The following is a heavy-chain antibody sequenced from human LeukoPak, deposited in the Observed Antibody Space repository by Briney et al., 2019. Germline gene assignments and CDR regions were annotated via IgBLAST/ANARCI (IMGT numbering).Heavy chain of an antibody. CDR3: ARDERNYYGSRPYYFDY. V-gene: IGHV1-2*02. CDR1: GYTFTSYG. D-gene: IGHD3-10*01. CDR2: INPNSGGT. J-gene: IGHJ4*02. Sequence: ASVKVSCKASGYTFTSYGISWVRQAPGQGLEWMGWINPNSGGTNYARKFQGRVTMTRDTSISTAYMELRSLRSDDTAVYYCARDERNYYGSRPYYFDYWGQGTLVTVSS.